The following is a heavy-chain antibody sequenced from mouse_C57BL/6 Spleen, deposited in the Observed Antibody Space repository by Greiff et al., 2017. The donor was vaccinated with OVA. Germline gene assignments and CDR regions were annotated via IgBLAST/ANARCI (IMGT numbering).Heavy chain of an antibody. V-gene: IGHV5-17*01. CDR3: ARSRLRRDYYAMDY. Sequence: ESGGGLVKPGGSLKLSCAASGFTFSDYGMHWVRQAPEKGLEWVAYISSGSSTIYYADTVKGRFTISRDNAKNTLFLQMTSLRSEDTAMYYCARSRLRRDYYAMDYWGQGTSVTVSS. J-gene: IGHJ4*01. CDR1: GFTFSDYG. CDR2: ISSGSSTI. D-gene: IGHD2-2*01.